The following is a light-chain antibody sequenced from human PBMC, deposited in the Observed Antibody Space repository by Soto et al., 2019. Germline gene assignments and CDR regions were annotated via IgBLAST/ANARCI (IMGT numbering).Light chain of an antibody. CDR3: QQYASAPFS. CDR2: AAS. V-gene: IGKV3-20*01. J-gene: IGKJ3*01. Sequence: IVLTQSPGTLSLSPGERATLSCRASQSVTSNYLAWYQQKPGQAPRLLIYAASTRATGIPDRFSGSASETDFTLTINRLEPEDSAVYYCQQYASAPFSLGPGTKVDIK. CDR1: QSVTSNY.